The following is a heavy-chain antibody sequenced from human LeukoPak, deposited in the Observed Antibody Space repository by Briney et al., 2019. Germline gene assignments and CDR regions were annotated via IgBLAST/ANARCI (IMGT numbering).Heavy chain of an antibody. V-gene: IGHV3-21*01. J-gene: IGHJ6*02. CDR1: GFTFSSYS. Sequence: PGGSLRLSCAASGFTFSSYSMNWVRQAPGKGLEWVSSISSSSSYIYYADSVKGRLTISRDNAKNSLYLQMNSLRAEDTAVYYCARDDSPYLGYYGMDVWGQGTTVTVSS. CDR2: ISSSSSYI. CDR3: ARDDSPYLGYYGMDV. D-gene: IGHD3-16*01.